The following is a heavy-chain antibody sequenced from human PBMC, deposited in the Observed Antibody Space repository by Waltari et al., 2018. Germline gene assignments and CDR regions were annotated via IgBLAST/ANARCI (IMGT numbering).Heavy chain of an antibody. CDR1: GDSITSYY. J-gene: IGHJ3*01. CDR3: ARGNAFDF. Sequence: QVQLQETGPGLVKPSETLSLPCTVSGDSITSYYWNWFRQPPGKGLEWIAYISHSGSTTYNPSLKSRVTLSIDMSKNQFSLNLTSVTAADTAVYYCARGNAFDFWGQGTLVTVSS. V-gene: IGHV4-59*01. CDR2: ISHSGST.